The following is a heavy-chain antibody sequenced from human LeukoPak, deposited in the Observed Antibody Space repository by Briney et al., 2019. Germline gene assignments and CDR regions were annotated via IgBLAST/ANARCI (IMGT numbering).Heavy chain of an antibody. CDR1: GGSISSSSYY. D-gene: IGHD3-22*01. J-gene: IGHJ3*02. CDR2: IYYSGST. CDR3: ARGSAYYYDSSDHDAFDI. Sequence: SETLSLTCTVSGGSISSSSYYWGWIRQPPGKGLEWIGSIYYSGSTYYNPSLKSRVTISVDRSKNQFSLKLSSVTAADTAVYYCARGSAYYYDSSDHDAFDIWGQGTMVTVSS. V-gene: IGHV4-39*07.